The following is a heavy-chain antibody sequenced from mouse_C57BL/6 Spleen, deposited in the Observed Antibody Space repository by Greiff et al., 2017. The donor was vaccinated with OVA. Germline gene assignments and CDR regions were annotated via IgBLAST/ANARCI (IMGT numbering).Heavy chain of an antibody. CDR1: GYTFTSYG. CDR3: ASTWDGRFAY. V-gene: IGHV1-81*01. CDR2: IYPRSGNT. Sequence: VQLVESGAELARPGASVKLSCKASGYTFTSYGISWVKQRTGQGLEWIGEIYPRSGNTYYNEKFKGKATLTADKSSSTAYMELRSLTSEDSAVYFGASTWDGRFAYWGQGTLVTVSA. J-gene: IGHJ3*01. D-gene: IGHD4-1*01.